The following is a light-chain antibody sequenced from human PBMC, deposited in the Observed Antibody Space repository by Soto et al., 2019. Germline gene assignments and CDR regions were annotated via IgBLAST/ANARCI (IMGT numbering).Light chain of an antibody. CDR2: EVS. Sequence: QSALTQPASVSGSPGQSITISCTGTSSDVGGYNYVSWYQQHPGKAPKLMIYEVSNRPSGVSNRFSGSKSGNTASLTISGLQAEDEADYYCTSYTTTSTGVFGGGTKL. V-gene: IGLV2-14*01. CDR3: TSYTTTSTGV. J-gene: IGLJ3*02. CDR1: SSDVGGYNY.